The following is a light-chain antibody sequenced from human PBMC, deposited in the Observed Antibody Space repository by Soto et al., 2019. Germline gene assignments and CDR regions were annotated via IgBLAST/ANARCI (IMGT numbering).Light chain of an antibody. Sequence: SALTQPASVSGSPGQSITISCTGTSNDVGGYDYVSWYQQHPGKAPKLVIYEVTNRPSGVSNRFSGSKSGNTAALTISGLQAEDEADYYCSSYTSDNTVVFGGGTKLTVL. CDR3: SSYTSDNTVV. CDR1: SNDVGGYDY. CDR2: EVT. V-gene: IGLV2-14*01. J-gene: IGLJ2*01.